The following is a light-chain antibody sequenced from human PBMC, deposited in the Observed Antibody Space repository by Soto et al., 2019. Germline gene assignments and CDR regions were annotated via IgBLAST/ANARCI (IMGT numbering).Light chain of an antibody. Sequence: EIVLTQSPGTLSLSPGERATLSCRASRSVTGTSLAWYQQRPGQAPRLLIYGASSRPTVIPDRFSGSGSGTDFTLTISRLEPEDFAVYYCQQYGTTPQTFGQGTKVDIK. CDR2: GAS. CDR3: QQYGTTPQT. CDR1: RSVTGTS. V-gene: IGKV3-20*01. J-gene: IGKJ1*01.